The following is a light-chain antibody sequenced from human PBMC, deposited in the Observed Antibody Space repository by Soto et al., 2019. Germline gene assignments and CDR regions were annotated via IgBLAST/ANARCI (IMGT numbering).Light chain of an antibody. CDR1: KSDIGSYDL. Sequence: QSALTQPASVSGSPGESITISCTRTKSDIGSYDLVSWYQQHPGTAPKLIIYEVTKRPSGVSTRFSGSKSGNTASLTISGLQAVDEADYYCCSFADFTYVFGTGTKV. V-gene: IGLV2-23*02. CDR3: CSFADFTYV. CDR2: EVT. J-gene: IGLJ1*01.